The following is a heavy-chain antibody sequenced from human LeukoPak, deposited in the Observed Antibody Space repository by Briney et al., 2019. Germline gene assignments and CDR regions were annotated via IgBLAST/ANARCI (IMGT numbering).Heavy chain of an antibody. CDR3: ARSPTKRVPEDY. Sequence: SETLSLTCTVSGGSLSSSSYYWGWIRQPPGKGLEWIGSIYYSGSTYYNPSLKSRVTISVDTSKKQFSLKLSSVTAADTAVYYCARSPTKRVPEDYWGQGTLVTVSS. V-gene: IGHV4-39*07. D-gene: IGHD2-2*01. CDR1: GGSLSSSSYY. CDR2: IYYSGST. J-gene: IGHJ4*02.